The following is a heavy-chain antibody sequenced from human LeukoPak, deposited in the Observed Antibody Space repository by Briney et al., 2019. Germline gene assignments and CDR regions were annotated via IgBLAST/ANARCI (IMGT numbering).Heavy chain of an antibody. CDR3: ASYIAVAGRFDY. D-gene: IGHD6-19*01. CDR2: IYSGGST. Sequence: GGSLRLSCAASGFTVSSNYMSWVRQAPGKGLEWVSVIYSGGSTYYADSVKGRFTISRDNSKNTLYLQMNSLRAEDTAVYYCASYIAVAGRFDYWGQGTLVTVSS. J-gene: IGHJ4*02. CDR1: GFTVSSNY. V-gene: IGHV3-66*01.